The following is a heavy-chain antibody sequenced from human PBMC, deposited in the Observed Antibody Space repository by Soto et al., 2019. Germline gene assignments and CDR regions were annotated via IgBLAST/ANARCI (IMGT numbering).Heavy chain of an antibody. CDR2: ISAYNGNT. CDR1: GATFSSYA. V-gene: IGHV1-18*01. D-gene: IGHD1-26*01. J-gene: IGHJ2*01. Sequence: ASGNISYTDSGATFSSYAFSWVRQAPGQGLEWMGWISAYNGNTNYAQKLQGRVTMTTDTSTSTAYMELRSLRSDDTAVYYCVRGCGYYQDLIPGASHLSGR. CDR3: VRGCGYYQDLIPGASHL.